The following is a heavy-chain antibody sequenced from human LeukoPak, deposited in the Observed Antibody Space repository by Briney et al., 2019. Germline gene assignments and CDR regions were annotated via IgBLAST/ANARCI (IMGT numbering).Heavy chain of an antibody. CDR1: GYSFTSYW. CDR3: ARQEHGDYATLAY. V-gene: IGHV5-51*01. CDR2: IYPGDSDT. J-gene: IGHJ4*02. D-gene: IGHD4-17*01. Sequence: HGESLKISCKGSGYSFTSYWIGWVRQMPGKGLEWMGIIYPGDSDTRYNPSFQGQVSISADKSITTAYLQWSSLKASDTAIYYCARQEHGDYATLAYWGQGALVTVSS.